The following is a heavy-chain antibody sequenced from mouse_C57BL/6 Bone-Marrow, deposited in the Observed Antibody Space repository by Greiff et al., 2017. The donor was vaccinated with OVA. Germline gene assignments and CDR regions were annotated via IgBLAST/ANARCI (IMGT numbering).Heavy chain of an antibody. Sequence: EVQLQQSVAELVRPGASVKLSCTASGFNIKNTYMHWVKQRPEQGLEWIGRIDPANGNTKYAPKFQGHATISADTSSNTAYLQLSSLTSEDTAIYYCARWGLYDYDKGGAWFAYWGQGTLVTVSA. CDR2: IDPANGNT. V-gene: IGHV14-3*01. CDR1: GFNIKNTY. J-gene: IGHJ3*01. CDR3: ARWGLYDYDKGGAWFAY. D-gene: IGHD2-4*01.